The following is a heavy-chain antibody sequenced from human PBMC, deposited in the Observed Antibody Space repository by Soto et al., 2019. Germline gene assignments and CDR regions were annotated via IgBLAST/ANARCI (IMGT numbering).Heavy chain of an antibody. D-gene: IGHD2-15*01. V-gene: IGHV4-59*01. CDR2: IYYSGST. J-gene: IGHJ5*02. CDR3: ARDNCSGGSCYSNWFDP. Sequence: SETLSLTCTVSGGSISSYYWIWIRQPPGKGLEWIGYIYYSGSTNYNPSLKSRVTISVDTSKNQFSLKLSSVTAADTAVYYCARDNCSGGSCYSNWFDPWGQGTLVTVSS. CDR1: GGSISSYY.